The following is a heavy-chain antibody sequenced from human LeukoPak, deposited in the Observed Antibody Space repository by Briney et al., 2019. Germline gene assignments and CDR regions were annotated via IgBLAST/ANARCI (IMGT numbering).Heavy chain of an antibody. D-gene: IGHD2-21*02. V-gene: IGHV1-2*02. CDR2: INPNSGGT. J-gene: IGHJ4*02. CDR3: ARGYCSGNCFTLFDY. CDR1: GYMFTGYY. Sequence: ASVKVSCKASGYMFTGYYMHWVRQAPGQGLEWMGWINPNSGGTNYAQKFQGRVTMTRDTSISTAYMELSSLRSDDTAVYYCARGYCSGNCFTLFDYWGQGTLVTVSS.